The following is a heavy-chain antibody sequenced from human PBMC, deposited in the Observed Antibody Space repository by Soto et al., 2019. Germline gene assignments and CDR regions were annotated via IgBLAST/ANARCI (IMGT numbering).Heavy chain of an antibody. CDR1: GFTFSDHN. J-gene: IGHJ4*02. CDR2: IKGESDGGTT. D-gene: IGHD3-22*01. Sequence: GGSLRLSCGPSGFTFSDHNMSWLRQAPGKGLEWIGRIKGESDGGTTDYATPVKGRFSISRDQSKDTLYLHMNSLKTEDTAVYYCTTGLSNGYYNFDYWGQGTPVTV. V-gene: IGHV3-15*01. CDR3: TTGLSNGYYNFDY.